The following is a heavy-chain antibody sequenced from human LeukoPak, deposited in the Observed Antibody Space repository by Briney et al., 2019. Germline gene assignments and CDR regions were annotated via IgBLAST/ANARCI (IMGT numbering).Heavy chain of an antibody. CDR2: ISYDGSNK. Sequence: GGSLRLSCAASGFTFSSYAMHWVRQAPGKGLEWVAVISYDGSNKYYADSVKGRFTISRDNSKNTPYLQMNSLRAEDTAVYYCAKEAVTGRWYFDYWGQGTLVTVSS. V-gene: IGHV3-30-3*01. CDR1: GFTFSSYA. J-gene: IGHJ4*02. CDR3: AKEAVTGRWYFDY. D-gene: IGHD1-14*01.